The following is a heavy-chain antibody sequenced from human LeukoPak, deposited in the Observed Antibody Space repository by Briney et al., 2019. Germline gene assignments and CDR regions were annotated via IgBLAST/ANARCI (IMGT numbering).Heavy chain of an antibody. Sequence: SETLSLTCTVSGGSISSYYWSWIRQPPGKRLEWIGYIYTSGSTNYNPSLKSRVTISVDTSKYQFSLKLSSVTAADTAVYYCARPPGYWGQGTLVTVSS. CDR2: IYTSGST. CDR1: GGSISSYY. J-gene: IGHJ4*02. V-gene: IGHV4-4*09. CDR3: ARPPGY.